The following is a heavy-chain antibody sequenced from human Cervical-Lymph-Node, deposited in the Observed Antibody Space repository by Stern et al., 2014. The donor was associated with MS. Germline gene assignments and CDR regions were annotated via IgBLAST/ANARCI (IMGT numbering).Heavy chain of an antibody. CDR3: ARRGSARRGSGWLDP. CDR2: IIPVLSTT. J-gene: IGHJ5*02. V-gene: IGHV1-69*01. CDR1: GGTSSRHA. Sequence: VQLVQSGAEVKEPGSSVKVSCTASGGTSSRHAISWVRQAPGQGLEWMGGIIPVLSTTNYAQKFQGRVTIPADDSTSTTFLELSGLTSNDTALYYCARRGSARRGSGWLDPWGQGTLVIVSS. D-gene: IGHD3-10*01.